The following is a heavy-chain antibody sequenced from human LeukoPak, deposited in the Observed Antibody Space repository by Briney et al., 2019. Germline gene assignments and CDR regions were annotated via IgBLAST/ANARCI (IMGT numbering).Heavy chain of an antibody. CDR2: INWNGGST. CDR3: ARVGDHYHWYLDL. J-gene: IGHJ2*01. V-gene: IGHV3-20*04. D-gene: IGHD3-10*01. CDR1: GFTFDDYG. Sequence: GGSLRLSCAASGFTFDDYGMSWVRQAPGKGLEWVSGINWNGGSTGYADSVKGRFTISRDTSKNTLFLHMNNLGVEDTAVYFCARVGDHYHWYLDLWGRGTLISVSS.